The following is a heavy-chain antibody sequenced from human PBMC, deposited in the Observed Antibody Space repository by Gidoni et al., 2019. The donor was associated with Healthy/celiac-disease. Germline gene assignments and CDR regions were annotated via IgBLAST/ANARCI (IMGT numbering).Heavy chain of an antibody. Sequence: EVQLVESGGGLVQPGRSLRPSCTASGFTFGDYAMSWFRQAPGKGLEWVGFIRSKAYGGTTEYAASVKGRFTISRDDSKSIAYLQMNSLKTEDTAVYYCTRERSSGWYNYYFDYWGQGTLVTVSS. CDR3: TRERSSGWYNYYFDY. V-gene: IGHV3-49*03. CDR2: IRSKAYGGTT. D-gene: IGHD6-19*01. CDR1: GFTFGDYA. J-gene: IGHJ4*02.